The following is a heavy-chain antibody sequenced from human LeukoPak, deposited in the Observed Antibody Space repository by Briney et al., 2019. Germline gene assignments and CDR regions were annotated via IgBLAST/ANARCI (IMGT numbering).Heavy chain of an antibody. CDR1: GGSISSYY. CDR2: TYYSGST. J-gene: IGHJ6*02. D-gene: IGHD2-15*01. V-gene: IGHV4-59*08. CDR3: ARLETRCSGGSCYSPPGYYYYGMDV. Sequence: PSETLSLTCTVSGGSISSYYWSWIRQPPGKGLEWIGYTYYSGSTNYNPSLKSRVTISVDTSKNQFSLKLSSVTAADTAVYYCARLETRCSGGSCYSPPGYYYYGMDVWGQGTTVTVSS.